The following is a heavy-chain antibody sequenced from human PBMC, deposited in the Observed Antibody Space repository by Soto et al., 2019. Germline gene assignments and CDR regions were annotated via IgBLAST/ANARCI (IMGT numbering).Heavy chain of an antibody. CDR3: ARPTRGVYDSHRLWEKFDY. Sequence: QITVKESGLTLVKPTETLTLTCTFSGFSLSTNGMGVGWIRQPPGKALEWLALIYWDDDKRYSPSLRSRLTIINVTSNNPVHPILTNTDPLVTATYYCARPTRGVYDSHRLWEKFDYWGQGTLVTVSS. V-gene: IGHV2-5*02. J-gene: IGHJ4*02. CDR2: IYWDDDK. D-gene: IGHD5-12*01. CDR1: GFSLSTNGMG.